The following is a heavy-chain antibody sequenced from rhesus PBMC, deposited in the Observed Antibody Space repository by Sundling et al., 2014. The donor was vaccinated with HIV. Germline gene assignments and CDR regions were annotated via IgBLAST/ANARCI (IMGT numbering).Heavy chain of an antibody. Sequence: QVQLQESGPVVVKPSETLSLTCAVSGDSISSSNWWSWIRQSPRKGLEWIGGIYGSGGSTEHNPSLKSRVTISKDTSKNQFSLKLTSVTAADTAVYYCASDSSGWHHRFDYWGQGVLITVSS. CDR3: ASDSSGWHHRFDY. J-gene: IGHJ4*01. D-gene: IGHD2-21*01. V-gene: IGHV4-93*01. CDR1: GDSISSSNW. CDR2: IYGSGGST.